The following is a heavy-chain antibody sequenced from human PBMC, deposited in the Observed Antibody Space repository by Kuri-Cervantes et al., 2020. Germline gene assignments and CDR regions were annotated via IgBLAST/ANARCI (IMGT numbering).Heavy chain of an antibody. CDR1: GGSITGYY. J-gene: IGHJ4*02. V-gene: IGHV4-59*12. D-gene: IGHD6-19*01. CDR2: IYYTGSA. Sequence: SETLSLTCTVSGGSITGYYWNWIRQSPGKGLEWIGYIYYTGSANYNPSLNSRGTISVDTSKNQFSLKLSSVTAADTAVYYCARGPNPMGAVAGYFDYWGQGTLVTVSS. CDR3: ARGPNPMGAVAGYFDY.